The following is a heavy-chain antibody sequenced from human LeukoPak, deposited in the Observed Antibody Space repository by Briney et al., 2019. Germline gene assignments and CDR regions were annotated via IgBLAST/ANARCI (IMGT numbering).Heavy chain of an antibody. D-gene: IGHD3-10*01. Sequence: GGSLGLSCAASGFTFSSYAMHWVRQAPGKGLEWVAVISYDGSNKYYADSVKGRFTISRDNAKNSLYLQMNSLRAEDTAMYYCARTEKYFGSGSYDCWGQGTLVTVSS. V-gene: IGHV3-30-3*01. CDR2: ISYDGSNK. J-gene: IGHJ4*02. CDR3: ARTEKYFGSGSYDC. CDR1: GFTFSSYA.